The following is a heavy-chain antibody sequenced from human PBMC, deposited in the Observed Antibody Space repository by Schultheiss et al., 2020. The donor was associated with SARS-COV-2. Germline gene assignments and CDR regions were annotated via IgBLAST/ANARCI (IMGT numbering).Heavy chain of an antibody. CDR2: INNDGSSA. CDR1: GFTFSSYW. V-gene: IGHV3-74*01. J-gene: IGHJ5*02. CDR3: ARQYSWSLDP. Sequence: GGSLRLSCAASGFTFSSYWMHWVRQAPGKGLVWVSRINNDGSSATYADSVRGRLTISRDNAKNTVYLQMNSLRAEDTAVYYCARQYSWSLDPWCQGTLVTVSS. D-gene: IGHD1-26*01.